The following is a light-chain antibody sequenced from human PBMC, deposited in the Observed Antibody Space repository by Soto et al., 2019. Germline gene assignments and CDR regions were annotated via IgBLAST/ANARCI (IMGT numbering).Light chain of an antibody. Sequence: QAVLTQPPSASGTPGQTVTITCSGSNSSIGSNSVNWFQHLPGAVPKLLIFSNNQRPSGVPDRFSGSKSGTSASLAISGLQTEDESDYYCSAWDDSLVVVFGGGTKLTVL. CDR2: SNN. J-gene: IGLJ2*01. V-gene: IGLV1-44*01. CDR1: NSSIGSNS. CDR3: SAWDDSLVVV.